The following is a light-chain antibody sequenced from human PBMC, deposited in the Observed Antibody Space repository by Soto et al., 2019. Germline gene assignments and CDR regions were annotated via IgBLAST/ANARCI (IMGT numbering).Light chain of an antibody. CDR3: QQLHGYPIT. V-gene: IGKV1-5*01. CDR2: DAS. J-gene: IGKJ5*01. CDR1: QSISSW. Sequence: DIQMTQSPSTLSASVGDRVTITCRASQSISSWLAWYQQKPGKAPKLLIYDASSLESGVPSRFSGSGSGTEFTLTISSLQTDDFATYYCQQLHGYPITFGQGTRLEIK.